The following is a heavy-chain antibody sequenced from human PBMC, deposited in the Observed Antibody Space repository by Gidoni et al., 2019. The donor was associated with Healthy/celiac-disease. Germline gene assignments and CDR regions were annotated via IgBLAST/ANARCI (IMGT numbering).Heavy chain of an antibody. J-gene: IGHJ6*02. CDR1: GFTFSGYS. V-gene: IGHV3-48*02. D-gene: IGHD6-19*01. CDR2: ISSSSSTI. CDR3: ARDGPLGAVGDV. Sequence: EVQLVESGGGLLQPGGSLRLFCVALGFTFSGYSMNWVRQSPGKWLACVSYISSSSSTIYYADSVKGRFTISRDNAKNSLYLQMNSLRDEDTAVYYCARDGPLGAVGDVWGQGTTVTVSS.